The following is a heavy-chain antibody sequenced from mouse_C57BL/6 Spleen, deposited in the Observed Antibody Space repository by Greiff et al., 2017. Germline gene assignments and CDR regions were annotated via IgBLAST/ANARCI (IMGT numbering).Heavy chain of an antibody. D-gene: IGHD1-1*01. CDR3: ARFITTVVATDYYAMDY. Sequence: VQLQQSGPELVKPGASVKISCKASGYTFTDYYMTWVKQSHGKSLEWIGDINPNNGGTSYNQKFKGKATLTVDKSSSTAYMELRSLTSEDSAVYYCARFITTVVATDYYAMDYWGKGTSVTVAS. CDR2: INPNNGGT. CDR1: GYTFTDYY. J-gene: IGHJ4*01. V-gene: IGHV1-26*01.